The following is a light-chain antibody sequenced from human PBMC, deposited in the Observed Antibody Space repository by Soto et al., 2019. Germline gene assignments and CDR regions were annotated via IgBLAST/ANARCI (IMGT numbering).Light chain of an antibody. CDR3: GSWDSSLSAYV. V-gene: IGLV1-40*01. Sequence: QSVLTQPPSVSGAPGQTVTISCTGTSPNIGAGYDVHCYQQPPGTAPKLLIQAYNTRPSGVPDRFSGSKSGASATLGITGFQTGDEADYYCGSWDSSLSAYVFGTGTKVTVL. J-gene: IGLJ1*01. CDR1: SPNIGAGYD. CDR2: AYN.